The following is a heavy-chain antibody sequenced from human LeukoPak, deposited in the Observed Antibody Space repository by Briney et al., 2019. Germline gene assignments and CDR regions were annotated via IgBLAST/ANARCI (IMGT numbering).Heavy chain of an antibody. CDR2: VFNGGST. CDR3: ATRPAGSTWYGVFDY. V-gene: IGHV4-59*11. D-gene: IGHD6-13*01. CDR1: GGSINSHY. J-gene: IGHJ4*02. Sequence: SKTLFLTCAVSGGSINSHYWSWIRQPPGKGLEWIGYVFNGGSTNYNPSLKSRVTMSVDTSRDQFSLRLTSVTAADTAIYYCATRPAGSTWYGVFDYWSQGTLVTVSS.